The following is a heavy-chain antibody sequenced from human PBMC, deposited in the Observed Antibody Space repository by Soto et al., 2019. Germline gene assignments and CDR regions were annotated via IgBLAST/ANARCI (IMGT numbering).Heavy chain of an antibody. Sequence: QVQLQESGPGLVKPSGTLSLTCAVSGGSISSSNWWSWVRQPPGKGLEWIGEIYHSGSTNYNPSLTSRVNISVDKSKNQFSLKLSSVTAADTAVYYCAIHDYGDYEGGKRDYWGQGTLVTVSS. CDR3: AIHDYGDYEGGKRDY. J-gene: IGHJ4*02. CDR2: IYHSGST. CDR1: GGSISSSNW. D-gene: IGHD4-17*01. V-gene: IGHV4-4*02.